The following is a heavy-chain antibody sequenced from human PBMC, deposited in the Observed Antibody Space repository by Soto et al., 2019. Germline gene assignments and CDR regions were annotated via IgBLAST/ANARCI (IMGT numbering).Heavy chain of an antibody. J-gene: IGHJ4*02. CDR2: IYYSGST. Sequence: SETLSLTCTVSGGSISSGGYYWSWIRQHPGKGLEWIGYIYYSGSTYYNPSLKSRVTISVDTSKNQFSLKLSSVTAADTAVYYCARVARINGFDYWGQGTLVTVSS. D-gene: IGHD2-15*01. CDR3: ARVARINGFDY. CDR1: GGSISSGGYY. V-gene: IGHV4-31*03.